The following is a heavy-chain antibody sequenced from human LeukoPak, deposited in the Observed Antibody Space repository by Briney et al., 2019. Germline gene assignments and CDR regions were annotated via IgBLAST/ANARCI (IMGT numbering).Heavy chain of an antibody. J-gene: IGHJ4*02. V-gene: IGHV3-21*01. Sequence: GGSLRLSCAASGFTFSSYSMNWVRQAPGKGLEWVSSISSSSSYIYYADSVKGRFTISRDNAKNSLYLQMNSLRAEDTAVYYCARDRARGSSWYGSGDYWGQGTLVTVSS. CDR2: ISSSSSYI. D-gene: IGHD6-13*01. CDR1: GFTFSSYS. CDR3: ARDRARGSSWYGSGDY.